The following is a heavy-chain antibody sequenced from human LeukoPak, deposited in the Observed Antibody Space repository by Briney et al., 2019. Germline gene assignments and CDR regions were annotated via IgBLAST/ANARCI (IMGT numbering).Heavy chain of an antibody. CDR1: GGSISSSSYY. V-gene: IGHV4-39*07. CDR3: ARARGYCSGGSCYPGHYFDY. D-gene: IGHD2-15*01. Sequence: SETLSLTCTVSGGSISSSSYYWGWLRQPPGKGLEWIGSIYYSGSTYYNPSLKSRVTISIDTSKNQFSLKLSSVTAADTAVYYCARARGYCSGGSCYPGHYFDYWGQGTLVTVSS. J-gene: IGHJ4*02. CDR2: IYYSGST.